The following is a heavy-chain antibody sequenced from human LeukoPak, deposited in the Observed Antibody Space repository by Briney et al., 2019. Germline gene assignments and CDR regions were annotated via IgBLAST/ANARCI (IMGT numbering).Heavy chain of an antibody. CDR1: GGSISSYY. CDR3: VRGPYGASISKWFDP. V-gene: IGHV4-59*01. J-gene: IGHJ5*02. Sequence: SETLSLTCTVSGGSISSYYWSWIRQPPGKGLGWIGYIYYSGSTNYNPSLKSRVTRSVDTSKNQFSLKLSSVTAADTAVYYCVRGPYGASISKWFDPWGQGTQVIVSP. D-gene: IGHD4/OR15-4a*01. CDR2: IYYSGST.